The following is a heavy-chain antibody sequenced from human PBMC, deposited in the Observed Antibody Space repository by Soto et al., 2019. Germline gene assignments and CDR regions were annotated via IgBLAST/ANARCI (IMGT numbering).Heavy chain of an antibody. D-gene: IGHD2-2*01. CDR2: ISYDGTNK. CDR3: ARVGCSSTSCYPNWFDP. Sequence: PGGSLRLSCAASGFTFSSYAMHWVRQAPGKGLEWVAVISYDGTNKYYADSVKGRFSISRDNSENTLYLQMNSLRAEDTAVYYCARVGCSSTSCYPNWFDPWGQGTLVTVSS. V-gene: IGHV3-30-3*01. CDR1: GFTFSSYA. J-gene: IGHJ5*02.